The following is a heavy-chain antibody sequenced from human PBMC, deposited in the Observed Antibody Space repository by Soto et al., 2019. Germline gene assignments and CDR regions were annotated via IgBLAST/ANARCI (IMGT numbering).Heavy chain of an antibody. D-gene: IGHD5-18*01. CDR2: INAYNGNT. J-gene: IGHJ4*02. V-gene: IGHV1-18*01. CDR3: ARDVGYGLIDY. Sequence: QVQLVQSGAEVKKPGASVKVSCKASGYTFTSYGISWVRQAPGQGLEWMGWINAYNGNTNYAQKLQGRVTMTTDTSTSTAYTELGSLRSEATAVSYCARDVGYGLIDYWGQGTIVTVSS. CDR1: GYTFTSYG.